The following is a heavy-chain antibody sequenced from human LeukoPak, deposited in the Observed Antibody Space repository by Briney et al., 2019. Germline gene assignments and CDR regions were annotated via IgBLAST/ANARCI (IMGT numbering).Heavy chain of an antibody. J-gene: IGHJ5*02. CDR2: INHSGST. CDR3: ARGGSSSWTHNWFDP. V-gene: IGHV4-34*01. D-gene: IGHD6-13*01. CDR1: GGSFSGYY. Sequence: SETLSLTCAVYGGSFSGYYWSWIRQPPGKGLEWIGEINHSGSTNYNPSLKSRVTISVDTSKNQFSLKLSSVTAADTAVYCCARGGSSSWTHNWFDPWGQGTLVTVSS.